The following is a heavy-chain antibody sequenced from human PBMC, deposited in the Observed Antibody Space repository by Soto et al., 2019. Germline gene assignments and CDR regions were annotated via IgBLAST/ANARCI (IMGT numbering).Heavy chain of an antibody. Sequence: SETLSLTCEVSGYFISSGYYWGWIRQPPGKGLEWIGSIYHSGRTYYKPSLKSRVTISVDTSKNQFSLKLTSVTAADTAVYYCARLRVNYYCDQWGQGILVTVSS. J-gene: IGHJ4*02. V-gene: IGHV4-38-2*01. CDR2: IYHSGRT. CDR3: ARLRVNYYCDQ. CDR1: GYFISSGYY. D-gene: IGHD3-16*01.